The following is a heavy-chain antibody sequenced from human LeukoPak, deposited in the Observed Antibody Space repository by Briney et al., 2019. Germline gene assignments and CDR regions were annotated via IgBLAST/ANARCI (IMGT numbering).Heavy chain of an antibody. CDR3: AKGHSDYGTGFDQ. Sequence: GGSLRLSCAASGLTFSNYAMSWVSRAPGKGLECVSVISGRGDSSYYADSVKGRFTISRDNFKNTVFLQMDSLRGEDTAVYFCAKGHSDYGTGFDQWGQGTLVTVSS. CDR1: GLTFSNYA. J-gene: IGHJ4*02. CDR2: ISGRGDSS. D-gene: IGHD4-17*01. V-gene: IGHV3-23*01.